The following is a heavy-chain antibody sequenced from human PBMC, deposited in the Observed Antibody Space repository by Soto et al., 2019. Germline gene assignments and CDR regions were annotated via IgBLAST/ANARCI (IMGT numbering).Heavy chain of an antibody. Sequence: SETLSLTCTVSGGSISSGDYYWSWIRQPPGKGLEWIGYIYYSGSTYYNPSLKSRVTISVDTSKNQFSLKLSSVTAADTAAYYCARYVGQWFDPWGQGTLVTVSS. J-gene: IGHJ5*02. CDR1: GGSISSGDYY. CDR3: ARYVGQWFDP. D-gene: IGHD3-16*01. CDR2: IYYSGST. V-gene: IGHV4-30-4*01.